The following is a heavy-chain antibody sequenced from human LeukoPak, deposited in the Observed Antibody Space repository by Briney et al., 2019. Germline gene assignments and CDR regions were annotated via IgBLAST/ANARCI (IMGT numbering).Heavy chain of an antibody. J-gene: IGHJ4*02. CDR3: ARADIVVVISNFDY. CDR1: GFTFSSYS. D-gene: IGHD2-21*01. V-gene: IGHV3-21*01. CDR2: ISSSSSYI. Sequence: PGGSLRLSCAASGFTFSSYSMNWVRQAPGKGLEWVPSISSSSSYIYYADSVKGRFTISRDNAKNSLYLQMNRLRAEDTAVYYCARADIVVVISNFDYWGQGTLVTVSS.